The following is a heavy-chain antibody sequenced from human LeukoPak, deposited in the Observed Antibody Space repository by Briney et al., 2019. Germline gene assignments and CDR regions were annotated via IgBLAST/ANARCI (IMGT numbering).Heavy chain of an antibody. V-gene: IGHV3-74*01. D-gene: IGHD3-10*01. Sequence: HPGGSLRLSCAASEFTVSSNFMSWVRQAPGKGLVWVSRINSDGSSTSYADSVKGRFTISRDNAKNTLYLQMNSLRAEDTAVYYCARVREYYYGSGRPIEYGMDVWGQGTTVTVSS. CDR3: ARVREYYYGSGRPIEYGMDV. J-gene: IGHJ6*02. CDR1: EFTVSSNF. CDR2: INSDGSST.